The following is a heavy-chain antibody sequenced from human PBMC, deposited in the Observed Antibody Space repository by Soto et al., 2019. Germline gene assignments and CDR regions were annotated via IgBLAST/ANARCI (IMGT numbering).Heavy chain of an antibody. CDR3: ARTLGYCSGGSCYHTLGYI. CDR1: GGSISSYY. V-gene: IGHV4-59*08. J-gene: IGHJ3*02. CDR2: IYYSGST. D-gene: IGHD2-15*01. Sequence: SETLSLTCTVSGGSISSYYWSWIRQPPGKGLEWIGYIYYSGSTNYNPSLKSRVTISVDTSKNQFSLKLSSVTAADTAVYYCARTLGYCSGGSCYHTLGYIWGQGTMVTVSS.